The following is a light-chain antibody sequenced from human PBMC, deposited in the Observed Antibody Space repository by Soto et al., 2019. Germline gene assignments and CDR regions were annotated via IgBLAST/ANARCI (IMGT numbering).Light chain of an antibody. CDR2: GAS. CDR1: QSVSSSY. CDR3: QQYGPSPALT. V-gene: IGKV3-20*01. Sequence: EIVLTQSPGTLSLSPGERATLSCRASQSVSSSYLAWYQQKPGQAPRLLIYGASRRATGTPDRCSGGGSGTDFTLTISRREPEDFAVYHCQQYGPSPALTFGGGTKVEIK. J-gene: IGKJ4*01.